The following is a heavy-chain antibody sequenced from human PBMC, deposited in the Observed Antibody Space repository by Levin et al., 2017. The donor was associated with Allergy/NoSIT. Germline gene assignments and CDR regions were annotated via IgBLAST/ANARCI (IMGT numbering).Heavy chain of an antibody. CDR1: GYTFTSYY. J-gene: IGHJ3*02. Sequence: GGSLRLSCKASGYTFTSYYIHWVRQAPGQGLEWMAIINPSSGRITYAQKFQGRVTMTRDTSTSTVYMELSSLRSEDTAVYYCARDSTEVAGTGGAFDIWGQGTMVTISS. CDR3: ARDSTEVAGTGGAFDI. D-gene: IGHD6-19*01. V-gene: IGHV1-46*01. CDR2: INPSSGRI.